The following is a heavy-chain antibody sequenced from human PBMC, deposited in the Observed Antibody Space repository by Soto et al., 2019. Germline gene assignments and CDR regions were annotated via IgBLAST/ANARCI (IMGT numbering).Heavy chain of an antibody. V-gene: IGHV4-59*08. J-gene: IGHJ6*02. CDR3: ARHRNYYYGMDV. CDR1: GGSVNGYY. CDR2: VYYSGGA. Sequence: SETLSLTCAVYGGSVNGYYWNWIRQPPGKGLEFIANVYYSGGAHYNPSFKSRVTISVDTATNQVSLKLSSVTAADTAMYYCARHRNYYYGMDVWGQGTTVTVSS.